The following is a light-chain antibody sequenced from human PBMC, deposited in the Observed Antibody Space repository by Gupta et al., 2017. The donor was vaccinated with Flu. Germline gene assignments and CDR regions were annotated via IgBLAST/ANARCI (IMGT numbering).Light chain of an antibody. CDR1: SSNIGRNT. CDR3: AAWDDSLNGPV. J-gene: IGLJ3*02. CDR2: SNN. Sequence: QSVLTQPPSASGTPGQRVTISCSGSSSNIGRNTVNWYQQLPGTAPNLLIYSNNQRPSGVPDRFSGSKSGTSASLAIXGXQSEDEXDYYCAAWDDSLNGPVFGGGTKLTVL. V-gene: IGLV1-44*01.